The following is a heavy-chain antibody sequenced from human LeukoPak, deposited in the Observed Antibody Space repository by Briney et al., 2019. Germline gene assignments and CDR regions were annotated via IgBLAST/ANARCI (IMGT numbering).Heavy chain of an antibody. CDR2: IWYDGSNK. CDR3: AKDSGYSYGTLDY. J-gene: IGHJ4*02. Sequence: GGSLRLSCAASGFTFSSYGMHWVRQAPGKGLEWVAVIWYDGSNKYYADSVKGRFTISRDNSKNTLYLQMNSLRAGDTAVYYCAKDSGYSYGTLDYWGQGTLVTVSS. D-gene: IGHD5-18*01. CDR1: GFTFSSYG. V-gene: IGHV3-33*06.